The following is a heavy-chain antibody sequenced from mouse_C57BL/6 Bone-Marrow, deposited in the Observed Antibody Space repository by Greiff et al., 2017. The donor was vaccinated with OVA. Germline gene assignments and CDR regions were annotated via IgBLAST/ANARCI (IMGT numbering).Heavy chain of an antibody. CDR3: ARYPDYYCSRSYAMDY. Sequence: EVHLVESGPGLAKPSQTLSLTCSVTGYSITSAYWNWIRKFPGNKLEYMGYISNSGSTYYNPSLKSRIPITRATSKNQYYLQLTSVTTEDTATYYCARYPDYYCSRSYAMDYWGQGTSVTVSS. J-gene: IGHJ4*01. D-gene: IGHD1-1*01. V-gene: IGHV3-8*01. CDR2: ISNSGST. CDR1: GYSITSAY.